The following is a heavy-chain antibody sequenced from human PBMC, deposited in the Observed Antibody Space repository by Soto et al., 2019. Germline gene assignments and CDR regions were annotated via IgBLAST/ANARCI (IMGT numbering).Heavy chain of an antibody. D-gene: IGHD6-19*01. CDR3: ARGVWYSTGFAWCDP. V-gene: IGHV4-59*01. CDR1: GDSISTYY. CDR2: FYYSGST. Sequence: SENLSLTCTVSGDSISTYYWSWIRQPPGKGLEWIGYFYYSGSTNYNPSLKSRVTISGDTSKNQFSLKLSSVTAADTAVYYGARGVWYSTGFAWCDPWSQGTLVT. J-gene: IGHJ5*02.